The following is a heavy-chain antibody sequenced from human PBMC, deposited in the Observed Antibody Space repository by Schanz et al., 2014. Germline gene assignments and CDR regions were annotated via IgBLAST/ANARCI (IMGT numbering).Heavy chain of an antibody. CDR3: IRLGFSYGLDV. J-gene: IGHJ6*02. CDR2: IRTKPNSYAT. CDR1: GFTFSGSA. V-gene: IGHV3-73*01. Sequence: DVQLVESGGGLVKPGGSLRLSCAASGFTFSGSAIYWVRQASGRGLEWVGRIRTKPNSYATEYAASVKGRFTISRDDSKNTAYLQMNSLNTGDTAVYYCIRLGFSYGLDVWGQGTTVTVSS.